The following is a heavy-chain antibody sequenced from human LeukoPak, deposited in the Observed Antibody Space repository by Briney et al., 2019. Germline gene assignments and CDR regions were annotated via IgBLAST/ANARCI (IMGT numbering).Heavy chain of an antibody. CDR1: GYSFTSYW. D-gene: IGHD6-13*01. Sequence: GESLKISCKGSGYSFTSYWIGWVRQMPGKGLEYMGIIYPGDSDTRYSPSFQGQITISADKSISTAYLQWSSLKASDTAMYYCATLYSSTWPIYRGQGTLVTVSS. CDR3: ATLYSSTWPIY. J-gene: IGHJ4*02. CDR2: IYPGDSDT. V-gene: IGHV5-51*01.